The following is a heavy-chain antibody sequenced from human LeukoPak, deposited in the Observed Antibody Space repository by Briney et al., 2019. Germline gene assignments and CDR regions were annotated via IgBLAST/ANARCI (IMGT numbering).Heavy chain of an antibody. J-gene: IGHJ4*02. CDR1: GGSFSGYY. Sequence: SETLSLTCAVYGGSFSGYYWSWIRQPPGKGLEWIGEINHSGSTNYNPSLKSRVTISVDTSKNQFSLKLSSVTAADTAVYYCARERSGWYGKPVNDYWGQGTLVTVSS. CDR2: INHSGST. D-gene: IGHD6-19*01. CDR3: ARERSGWYGKPVNDY. V-gene: IGHV4-34*01.